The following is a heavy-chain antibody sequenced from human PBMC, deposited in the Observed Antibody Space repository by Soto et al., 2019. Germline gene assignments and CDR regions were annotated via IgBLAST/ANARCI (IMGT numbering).Heavy chain of an antibody. D-gene: IGHD3-10*01. J-gene: IGHJ1*01. CDR3: AKYSPKNSGSRVEYFQH. Sequence: GGSLRLSCAASGFTFSSYSMNWVRQAPGKGLEWVSSISSSSSYIYYADSVKGRFTISRDNAKNSLYLQMNSLRADDTAVYYCAKYSPKNSGSRVEYFQHWGQGTLVTVSS. CDR1: GFTFSSYS. V-gene: IGHV3-21*01. CDR2: ISSSSSYI.